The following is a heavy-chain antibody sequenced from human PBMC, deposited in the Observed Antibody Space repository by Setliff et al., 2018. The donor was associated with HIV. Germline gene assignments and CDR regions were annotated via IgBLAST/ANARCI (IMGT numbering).Heavy chain of an antibody. D-gene: IGHD3-22*01. CDR3: ARVGYYDSSFDY. CDR1: GASISGSDYY. J-gene: IGHJ4*02. CDR2: IHYSGSA. V-gene: IGHV4-39*01. Sequence: KPSETLSLTCSVFGASISGSDYYWGWIRQLPEKGLEWIGSIHYSGSAYHNPALKSRVAMSVDTAKKQFSLKLTSLTGADTAVYYGARVGYYDSSFDYWGQGTLVTVSS.